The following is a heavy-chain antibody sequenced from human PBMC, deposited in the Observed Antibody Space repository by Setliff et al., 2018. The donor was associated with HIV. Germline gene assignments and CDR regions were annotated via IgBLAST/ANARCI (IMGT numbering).Heavy chain of an antibody. CDR2: ISPSGAST. Sequence: ASVKVSCKASGDTFTSYYMHWVRRAPGQGLEWMGMISPSGASTKYAQRLQGRVTLTRDTSSSTVYVELSSLRSDDTAVYYCAREAEQGERSSSWYFDYWGQGTLVTVSS. J-gene: IGHJ4*02. D-gene: IGHD6-6*01. CDR3: AREAEQGERSSSWYFDY. CDR1: GDTFTSYY. V-gene: IGHV1-46*01.